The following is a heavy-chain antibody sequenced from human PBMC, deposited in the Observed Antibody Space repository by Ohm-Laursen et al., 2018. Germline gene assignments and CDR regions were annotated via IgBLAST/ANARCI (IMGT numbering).Heavy chain of an antibody. Sequence: SLRLSCSASGFTFSSYEMNWVRQAPGKGLEWVSYISSSGSTIYYADSVKGRFTISRDNAKNSLYLQMNSLRAEDTAVYYCARGRGGLRYFDWSSPFDYWGQGTLVTVSS. CDR2: ISSSGSTI. J-gene: IGHJ4*02. V-gene: IGHV3-48*03. CDR1: GFTFSSYE. CDR3: ARGRGGLRYFDWSSPFDY. D-gene: IGHD3-9*01.